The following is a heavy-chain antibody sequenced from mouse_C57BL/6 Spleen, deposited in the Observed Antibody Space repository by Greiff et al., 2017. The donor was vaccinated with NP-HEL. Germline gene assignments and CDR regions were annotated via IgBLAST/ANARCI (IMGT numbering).Heavy chain of an antibody. J-gene: IGHJ4*01. D-gene: IGHD1-1*01. Sequence: QVHVKQSGAELVKPGASVKLSCKASGYTFTSYWMHWVKQRPGQGLEWIGMIHPNSGSTNYNEKFKSKATLTVDKSASTAYMQLSSLTSEDSAVYYCARWGTVVATEAMDYWGQGTSVTVSS. V-gene: IGHV1-64*01. CDR1: GYTFTSYW. CDR2: IHPNSGST. CDR3: ARWGTVVATEAMDY.